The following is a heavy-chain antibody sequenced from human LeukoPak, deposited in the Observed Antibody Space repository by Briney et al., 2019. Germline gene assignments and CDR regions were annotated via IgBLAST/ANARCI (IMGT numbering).Heavy chain of an antibody. Sequence: GGSLRLSCAASGFTFSSYGMHWVRQAPGKGLEWVAFIRYDGSNKYYADSVKGRFTISRDNSKNTLYLQMNSLRAEDTAVYYCAKDQYRIVGATRGLDYWGQGTLVTVSS. CDR2: IRYDGSNK. D-gene: IGHD1-26*01. CDR3: AKDQYRIVGATRGLDY. V-gene: IGHV3-30*02. J-gene: IGHJ4*02. CDR1: GFTFSSYG.